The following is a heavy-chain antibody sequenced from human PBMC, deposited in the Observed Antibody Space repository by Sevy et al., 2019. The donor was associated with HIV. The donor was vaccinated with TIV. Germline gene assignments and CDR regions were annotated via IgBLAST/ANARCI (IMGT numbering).Heavy chain of an antibody. CDR1: GFTFSSYG. Sequence: GGSLRLSCAASGFTFSSYGMHWVRQAPGKGLEWVAVISYDGSQQYYVDSVKGRLTISRDNNKNMVYLQMNSLRAEDTAVYYCANSRYSRDGDFDYWGQGTLVTVSS. V-gene: IGHV3-30*18. CDR2: ISYDGSQQ. J-gene: IGHJ4*02. CDR3: ANSRYSRDGDFDY. D-gene: IGHD2-15*01.